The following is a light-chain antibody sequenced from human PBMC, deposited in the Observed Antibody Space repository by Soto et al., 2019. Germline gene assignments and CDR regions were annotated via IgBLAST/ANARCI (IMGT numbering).Light chain of an antibody. V-gene: IGLV1-47*02. Sequence: QSVLTQPPSVSAAPGQKVTISCSGSSSNIGNNYVSWYQQLPGTAPKLLIYSTNQRPSGVPDRISGSKSGTSATLAISGLRFEDEADYYCAVWDDSLSGWVFGGGTKLTVL. J-gene: IGLJ3*02. CDR3: AVWDDSLSGWV. CDR2: STN. CDR1: SSNIGNNY.